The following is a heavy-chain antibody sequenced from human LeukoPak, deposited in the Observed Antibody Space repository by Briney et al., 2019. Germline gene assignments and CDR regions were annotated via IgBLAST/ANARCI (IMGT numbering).Heavy chain of an antibody. D-gene: IGHD4-23*01. CDR2: IYHSGRT. V-gene: IGHV4-38-2*01. CDR1: GYSISSGYY. J-gene: IGHJ4*02. Sequence: SETLSLTCAVSGYSISSGYYWGWIRQPPGKGLEWIGSIYHSGRTYYNPSLKSRVTISVDTSKNQFSLKLSSVTAADTAVYYCARLWYGGNLLFDYWGQGTLVTVSS. CDR3: ARLWYGGNLLFDY.